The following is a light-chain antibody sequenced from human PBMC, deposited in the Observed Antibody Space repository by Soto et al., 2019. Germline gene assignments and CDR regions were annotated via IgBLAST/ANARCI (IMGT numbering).Light chain of an antibody. CDR2: GAS. Sequence: EIVLTQSPATRSVSAGDRAALSCSASQTVIHNHLAWHQQKPGQTPRLLVYGASSRATGIPDRFSGSGSGTEFTLTISSLQSEDFAAYYCQQYNNWPPITFGQGTRLEIK. CDR3: QQYNNWPPIT. V-gene: IGKV3D-15*01. J-gene: IGKJ5*01. CDR1: QTVIHN.